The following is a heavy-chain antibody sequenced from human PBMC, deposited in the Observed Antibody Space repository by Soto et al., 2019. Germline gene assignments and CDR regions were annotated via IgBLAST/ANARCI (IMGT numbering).Heavy chain of an antibody. CDR1: GGTFSSYA. CDR3: AVWALYCGGDCYAYYYYGMDV. Sequence: GASVKVSCKASGGTFSSYAISWVRQAPGQGLEWMGWIIPIFGTANYAQKFQGRVTITADESTSTAYMELSSLRSEDTAVYYCAVWALYCGGDCYAYYYYGMDVWGQGTTVTVSS. V-gene: IGHV1-69*13. D-gene: IGHD2-21*02. CDR2: IIPIFGTA. J-gene: IGHJ6*02.